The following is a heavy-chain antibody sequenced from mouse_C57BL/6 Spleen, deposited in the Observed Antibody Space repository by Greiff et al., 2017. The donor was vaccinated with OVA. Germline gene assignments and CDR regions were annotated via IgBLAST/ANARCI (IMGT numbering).Heavy chain of an antibody. CDR2: INPGSGGT. V-gene: IGHV1-54*01. CDR3: ARSPSYDYAMDY. Sequence: VMLVESGAELVRPGTSVKVSCKASGYAFTNYLIEWVKQRPGQGLEWIGVINPGSGGTNYNEKFKGKATLTADKSSSTAYMQLSSLTSEDSAVYFCARSPSYDYAMDYWGQGTSVTVSS. J-gene: IGHJ4*01. CDR1: GYAFTNYL. D-gene: IGHD1-1*01.